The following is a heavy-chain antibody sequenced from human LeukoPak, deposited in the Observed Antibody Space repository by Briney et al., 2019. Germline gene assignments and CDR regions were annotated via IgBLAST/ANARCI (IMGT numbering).Heavy chain of an antibody. V-gene: IGHV4-31*03. CDR1: GGSISGGGYY. J-gene: IGHJ4*02. D-gene: IGHD4-17*01. CDR3: VRLDYGDYGSFDN. Sequence: SETLSLTCTVSGGSISGGGYYWSWIRQHPGKGLEWIGYIYYSGSTYYNPSLKSRVTISVDTSKNQFSLKLSSVTAADTAVYYCVRLDYGDYGSFDNWGQGTLVTVSS. CDR2: IYYSGST.